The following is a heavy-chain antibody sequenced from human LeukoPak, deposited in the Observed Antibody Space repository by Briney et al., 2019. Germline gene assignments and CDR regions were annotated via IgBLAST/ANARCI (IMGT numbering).Heavy chain of an antibody. J-gene: IGHJ5*02. CDR3: ARDPTRGGWGGSYSNWFDP. CDR1: GFTFSAHW. CDR2: IKQDESEK. D-gene: IGHD1-26*01. V-gene: IGHV3-7*01. Sequence: GGSLRLSCAASGFTFSAHWMSWVRQAPGKGLEWVANIKQDESEKSYVDSVKGRFTISRDSAKKSLYLQMNSLRAEDTAVYYCARDPTRGGWGGSYSNWFDPWGQGTLVTVSS.